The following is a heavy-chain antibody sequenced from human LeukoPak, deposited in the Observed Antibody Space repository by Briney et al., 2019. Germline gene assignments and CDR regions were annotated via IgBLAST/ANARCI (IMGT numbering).Heavy chain of an antibody. CDR3: ATGPYSAFEM. V-gene: IGHV3-74*01. CDR1: GFTFTDFW. Sequence: PGGSLRLSCAASGFTFTDFWMHWVRQAPGGGLVWVSRVKGDEISPLYADSVKGRFTISRDNAKNTLYLQMNSLRADDTALYYCATGPYSAFEMWGQGTMVTVSS. CDR2: VKGDEISP. J-gene: IGHJ3*02. D-gene: IGHD2-21*01.